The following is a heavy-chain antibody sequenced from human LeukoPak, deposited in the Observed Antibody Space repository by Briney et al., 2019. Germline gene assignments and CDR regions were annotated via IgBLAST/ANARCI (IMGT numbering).Heavy chain of an antibody. D-gene: IGHD3-9*01. Sequence: ASVKVSCKASGYTFTSYEINWVRQATGQGLEWMGWMNPNSGNTGYAQKFQGRVTITRNTSISTAYMELSSLRSEDTAVYYCAKGLGDYDISTYFDYWGQGTLVTVSS. CDR1: GYTFTSYE. CDR3: AKGLGDYDISTYFDY. V-gene: IGHV1-8*03. J-gene: IGHJ4*02. CDR2: MNPNSGNT.